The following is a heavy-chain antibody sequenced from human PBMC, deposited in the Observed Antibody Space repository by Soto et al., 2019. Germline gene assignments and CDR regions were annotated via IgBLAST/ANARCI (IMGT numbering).Heavy chain of an antibody. J-gene: IGHJ6*01. CDR3: ARDRATVNYYYYGMDV. D-gene: IGHD4-17*01. CDR1: GGSISSGGYY. Sequence: QVQLQESGPGLVKPSQTLSLTCTVSGGSISSGGYYWSWIRQHPGKGLEWIGYIYYSGSTYYNPSLKSRVTISVDTSKNQFSLKLSSVTAADTAVYYCARDRATVNYYYYGMDVWGQGTTFTVSS. CDR2: IYYSGST. V-gene: IGHV4-31*03.